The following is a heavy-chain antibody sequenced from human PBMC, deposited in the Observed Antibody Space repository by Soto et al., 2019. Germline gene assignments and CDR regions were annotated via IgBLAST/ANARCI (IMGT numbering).Heavy chain of an antibody. D-gene: IGHD1-26*01. CDR2: LSYDGSNK. CDR1: GFTFSSYA. CDR3: ARSHGELRHASPIPPFDY. Sequence: QVQLVESGGGVVQPGRSLRLSCAASGFTFSSYAMHWVRQAPGKGLEWVAVLSYDGSNKYYADSVKGRFTISRDNSKNTLYLQMNSLRAEDTAVYYCARSHGELRHASPIPPFDYWGQGTLVTVSS. J-gene: IGHJ4*02. V-gene: IGHV3-30-3*01.